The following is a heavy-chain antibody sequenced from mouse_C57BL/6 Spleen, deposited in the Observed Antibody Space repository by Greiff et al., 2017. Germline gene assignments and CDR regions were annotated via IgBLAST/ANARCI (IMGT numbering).Heavy chain of an antibody. V-gene: IGHV5-17*01. D-gene: IGHD1-1*01. CDR2: ISSGSSTI. Sequence: EVKLMESGGGLVKPGGSLKLSCAASGFTFSDYGMHWVRQAPEKGLEWVAYISSGSSTIYYADTVKGRFTISRDNAKNTLFLQMTSVRSEDTDMYYCARNYGSIFDYWGQGTTLTVSS. CDR3: ARNYGSIFDY. J-gene: IGHJ2*01. CDR1: GFTFSDYG.